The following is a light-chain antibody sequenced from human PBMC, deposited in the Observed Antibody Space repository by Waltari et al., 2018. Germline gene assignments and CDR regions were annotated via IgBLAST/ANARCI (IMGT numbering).Light chain of an antibody. CDR3: AAWNDSPDGVI. CDR1: SSNIASTP. V-gene: IGLV1-44*01. CDR2: ANQ. J-gene: IGLJ2*01. Sequence: QSVLTQPPSVSGTPGQRVTIPCSGSSSNIASTPVSWYQQVPGAAPKLLIYANQRRPSGVPDRFSGSKSGSSASLAISGLQTEDEADYFCAAWNDSPDGVIFGGGTTLTVL.